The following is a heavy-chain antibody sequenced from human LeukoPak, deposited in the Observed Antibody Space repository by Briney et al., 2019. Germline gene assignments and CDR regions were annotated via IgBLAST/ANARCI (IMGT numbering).Heavy chain of an antibody. D-gene: IGHD1-26*01. CDR2: IRSKAYGGTT. CDR3: TRDQWELLH. CDR1: GFTFGDYA. V-gene: IGHV3-49*04. Sequence: GGSLRLSCTASGFTFGDYAMSWVRQAPGKGLEWVGFIRSKAYGGTTEYAASVKGRFTISRDDSKGIAYLQMNSLKTEDTAVYYCTRDQWELLHWGQGTLVTVSS. J-gene: IGHJ4*02.